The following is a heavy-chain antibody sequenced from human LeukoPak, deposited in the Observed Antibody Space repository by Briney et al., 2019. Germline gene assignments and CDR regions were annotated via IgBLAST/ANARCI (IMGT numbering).Heavy chain of an antibody. Sequence: GGSLRLSWAASGFTFSIYSMNWVRQAPGKGLEWVSSISSSSSYIYYADSGKGRFTISRDNAENSLYLQMNSVRADDTGVYYCAREHYSDSSGYGSWGQGTLVTAYS. J-gene: IGHJ4*02. D-gene: IGHD3-22*01. CDR3: AREHYSDSSGYGS. CDR2: ISSSSSYI. CDR1: GFTFSIYS. V-gene: IGHV3-21*01.